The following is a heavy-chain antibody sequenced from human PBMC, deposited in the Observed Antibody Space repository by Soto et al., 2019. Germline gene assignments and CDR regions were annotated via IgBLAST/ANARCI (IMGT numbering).Heavy chain of an antibody. V-gene: IGHV1-18*01. Sequence: DSVKVSCKTSGYTFTSYGISWVRQAPGQGLEWMGWISTYNGNTNYAQKFQGRVTMTTDTSTRTGYMELRSLRSDDTAVYYCARDDQGYCSGGGCYIIDDWGQGSLVIVSS. J-gene: IGHJ4*02. CDR3: ARDDQGYCSGGGCYIIDD. D-gene: IGHD2-15*01. CDR1: GYTFTSYG. CDR2: ISTYNGNT.